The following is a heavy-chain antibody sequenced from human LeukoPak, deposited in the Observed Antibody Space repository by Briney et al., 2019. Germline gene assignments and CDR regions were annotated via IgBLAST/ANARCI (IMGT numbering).Heavy chain of an antibody. J-gene: IGHJ3*02. CDR1: GFTFSTYA. Sequence: GGSLRLSCAASGFTFSTYAMSWVRQAPGKGLEWVSGISDSGGSTYYADSVKGRFTISRDNSKNTLYLQMNSLRAEDTAVYYCAKDLGGSDAFDIWGQGTMVTVSS. CDR2: ISDSGGST. D-gene: IGHD3-10*01. V-gene: IGHV3-23*01. CDR3: AKDLGGSDAFDI.